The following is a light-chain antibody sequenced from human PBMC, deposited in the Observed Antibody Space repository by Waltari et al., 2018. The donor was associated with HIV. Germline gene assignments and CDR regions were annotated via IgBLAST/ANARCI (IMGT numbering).Light chain of an antibody. J-gene: IGLJ2*01. CDR1: KLGDRY. CDR3: QAWDSSTVV. Sequence: SYELTQPPSVSVSPGQTASITCSGDKLGDRYACWYQQKPGQSPVLVIYQDSKRPSAIPVRFSGSNSWNTATLTSSGTQAVDEADYYCQAWDSSTVVFGGGTKLTVL. CDR2: QDS. V-gene: IGLV3-1*01.